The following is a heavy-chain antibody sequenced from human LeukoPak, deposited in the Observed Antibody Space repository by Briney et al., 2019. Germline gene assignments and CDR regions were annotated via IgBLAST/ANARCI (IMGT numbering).Heavy chain of an antibody. V-gene: IGHV4-61*02. Sequence: SETLSLTCSVSGGSISSGSYFWTWIRQPAGKGLEWIGRIYTSGTIYYNPSLKSRVTISIDTSKNQFSLKLSSVTAADTAVYYCATLDILNDWSDPWGQGTLVTVSS. CDR1: GGSISSGSYF. CDR3: ATLDILNDWSDP. D-gene: IGHD3-9*01. J-gene: IGHJ5*02. CDR2: IYTSGTI.